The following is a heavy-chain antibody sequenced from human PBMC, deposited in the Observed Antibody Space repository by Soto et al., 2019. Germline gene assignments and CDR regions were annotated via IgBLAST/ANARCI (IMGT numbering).Heavy chain of an antibody. Sequence: PGESLKISCKGSGYSFTSYWIGWVRQMPGKGLEWMGIIYPGDSDTRYSPSFQGQVTISADKPISTAYLQWSSLKASDTAMYYCATSLTGYPYYYGMDVWGQGTTVTVSS. CDR2: IYPGDSDT. CDR1: GYSFTSYW. J-gene: IGHJ6*02. D-gene: IGHD3-9*01. CDR3: ATSLTGYPYYYGMDV. V-gene: IGHV5-51*01.